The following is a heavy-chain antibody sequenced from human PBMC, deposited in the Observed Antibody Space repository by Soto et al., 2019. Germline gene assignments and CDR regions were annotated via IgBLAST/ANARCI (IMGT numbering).Heavy chain of an antibody. J-gene: IGHJ5*02. CDR3: ASGGNWFDP. Sequence: PSETLSLTCTVSGSDITTYYWSWLRQSPGKGLEWIGHIYDTGSTTYNPSLKSRVTISVDKSKNQFSLKLSSVTAADTAVYYCASGGNWFDPWGQGVLVTVSS. CDR2: IYDTGST. D-gene: IGHD3-16*01. CDR1: GSDITTYY. V-gene: IGHV4-59*01.